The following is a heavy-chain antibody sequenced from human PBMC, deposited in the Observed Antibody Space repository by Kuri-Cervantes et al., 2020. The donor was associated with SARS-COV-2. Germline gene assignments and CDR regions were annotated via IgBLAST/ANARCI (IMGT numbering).Heavy chain of an antibody. D-gene: IGHD3-16*01. CDR1: GASISNGSYY. Sequence: PCTVSGASISNGSYYWSWIRQPAGKGLEWIGRFYTTERINYNPSLKSRVTISVDKSKNQFSLKLSSVTAADTAVYYCARGGGYVDYWGQGTLVTVSS. J-gene: IGHJ4*02. CDR3: ARGGGYVDY. CDR2: FYTTERI. V-gene: IGHV4-61*02.